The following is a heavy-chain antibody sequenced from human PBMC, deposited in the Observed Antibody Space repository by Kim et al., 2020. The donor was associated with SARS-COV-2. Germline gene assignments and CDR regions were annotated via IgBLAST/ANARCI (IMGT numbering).Heavy chain of an antibody. CDR3: ATCSSSWYVNWFDP. J-gene: IGHJ5*02. V-gene: IGHV3-23*01. D-gene: IGHD6-13*01. Sequence: ADAVKGRFTISRAHSTSTLYLQMHSLRAEDTAVYYCATCSSSWYVNWFDPWGQGTLVTVSS.